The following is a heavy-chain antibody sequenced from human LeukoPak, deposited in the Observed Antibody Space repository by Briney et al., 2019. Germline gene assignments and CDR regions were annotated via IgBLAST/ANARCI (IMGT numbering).Heavy chain of an antibody. D-gene: IGHD3-3*01. CDR1: GYTFTSYY. V-gene: IGHV1-46*01. Sequence: ASVKVSCKASGYTFTSYYMHWVRQAPGQGLEWMGIINPSGGSTSYAQKFRGRVTMTRDTSTSTAYMELSSLRSEDTAVYYCARDSPYYDFWSGYDAFDIWGQGTMVTVSS. CDR3: ARDSPYYDFWSGYDAFDI. J-gene: IGHJ3*02. CDR2: INPSGGST.